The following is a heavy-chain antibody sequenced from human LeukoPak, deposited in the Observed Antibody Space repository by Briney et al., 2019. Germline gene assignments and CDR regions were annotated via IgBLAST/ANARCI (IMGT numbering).Heavy chain of an antibody. CDR3: ARERNYGDYGNAFDV. J-gene: IGHJ3*01. CDR1: GYSFSGYY. Sequence: ASVKVSCRTSGYSFSGYYIQWVRQAPGQGLQWMGWINPNKGGTNYAQEFQGRVTMTRDTSITTAYMELTRLRSDDTTIYYCARERNYGDYGNAFDVWGQGTKVTVSS. V-gene: IGHV1-2*02. CDR2: INPNKGGT. D-gene: IGHD4-17*01.